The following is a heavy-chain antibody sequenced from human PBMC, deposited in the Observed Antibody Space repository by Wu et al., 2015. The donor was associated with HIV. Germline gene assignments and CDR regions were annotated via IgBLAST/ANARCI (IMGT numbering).Heavy chain of an antibody. Sequence: QVQLVQSGAEVKRPGASVKVSCEASGYTFTGYYMHWVRQATGQGLEWMGWMNPNSGNTGYAQNFQGRVTMTRNTSITTAYMELSSLRSDDTAVYYCARVGAAAANGMDVWGLGTTVTVSS. V-gene: IGHV1-8*02. D-gene: IGHD6-13*01. CDR2: MNPNSGNT. J-gene: IGHJ6*02. CDR1: GYTFTGYY. CDR3: ARVGAAAANGMDV.